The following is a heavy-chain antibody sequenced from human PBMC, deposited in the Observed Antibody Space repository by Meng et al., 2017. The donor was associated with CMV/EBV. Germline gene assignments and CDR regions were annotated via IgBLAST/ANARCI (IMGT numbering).Heavy chain of an antibody. D-gene: IGHD6-19*01. Sequence: ASVKVSCKTSGYTFTAYYIHWVRQAPGQGLQWMGWINPDSGSTGYAEKFQGGITMTRDTSTSTAYMELSRLRSDDTAVYYCARSQDGGWSSILAYWGLGTLVTVSS. CDR2: INPDSGST. CDR3: ARSQDGGWSSILAY. CDR1: GYTFTAYY. V-gene: IGHV1-2*02. J-gene: IGHJ4*01.